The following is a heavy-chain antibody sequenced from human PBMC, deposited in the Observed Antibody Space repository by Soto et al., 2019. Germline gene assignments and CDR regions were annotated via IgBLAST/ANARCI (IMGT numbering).Heavy chain of an antibody. D-gene: IGHD3-22*01. CDR1: GGTFSSYA. V-gene: IGHV1-69*13. CDR2: IIPIFGTA. CDR3: ARVLWYYDSSGYYFDY. Sequence: ASVKVSCKASGGTFSSYAISWVRQAPGQGLEWMGGIIPIFGTANYAQKFQGRVTITADESTSTAYMELSSLRSEDTAVYYCARVLWYYDSSGYYFDYWGQGTLVTVSS. J-gene: IGHJ4*02.